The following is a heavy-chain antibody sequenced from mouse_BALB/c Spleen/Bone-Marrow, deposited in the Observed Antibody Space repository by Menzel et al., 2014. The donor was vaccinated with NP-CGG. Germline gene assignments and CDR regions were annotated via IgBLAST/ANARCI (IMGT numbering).Heavy chain of an antibody. CDR2: IYPGGGDT. V-gene: IGHV1-80*01. J-gene: IGHJ2*01. CDR1: GYAFSSYW. CDR3: ARQYGNYFDY. D-gene: IGHD2-10*02. Sequence: QVQLQQSGAELVRPGSSVEISCKASGYAFSSYWMNWVKQRPGQGLEWIGQIYPGGGDTNYNGKFKGKATLTADKSSSTAYMQSSGLTAEYSAVFFCARQYGNYFDYWGQGTTLTVSS.